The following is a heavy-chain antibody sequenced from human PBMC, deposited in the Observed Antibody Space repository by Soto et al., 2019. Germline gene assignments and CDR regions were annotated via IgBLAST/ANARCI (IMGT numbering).Heavy chain of an antibody. V-gene: IGHV4-59*01. CDR2: IFYSGST. CDR3: ARHRSGYYYYFDF. Sequence: QVQLQESGPGLVKPSETLSLTCTVSGGSISSYYWSWIRQPPGKGLEWIGYIFYSGSTNYNPSLKSRVTISVDTSKNQFSLKLSSVTAADTAVYYCARHRSGYYYYFDFWGQGTLVTVSS. CDR1: GGSISSYY. D-gene: IGHD3-22*01. J-gene: IGHJ4*02.